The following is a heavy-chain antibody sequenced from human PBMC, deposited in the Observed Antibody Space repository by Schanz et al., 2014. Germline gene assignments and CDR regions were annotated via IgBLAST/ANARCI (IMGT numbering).Heavy chain of an antibody. CDR2: IYHSGSP. J-gene: IGHJ4*02. V-gene: IGHV4-59*08. CDR1: GASISFYD. CDR3: ARQGDVYRLDY. D-gene: IGHD1-26*01. Sequence: QVQLQESGPGLVKPSETLSLTCTVSGASISFYDWNWIRQSPGKGLEWIGYIYHSGSPIYNPSLQSGDTIAIDTSKNQFSLKMESGTAADTAMYFCARQGDVYRLDYWGQGTLVTVTS.